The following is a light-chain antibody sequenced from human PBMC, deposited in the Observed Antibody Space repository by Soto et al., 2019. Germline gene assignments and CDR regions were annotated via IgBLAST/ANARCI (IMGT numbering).Light chain of an antibody. J-gene: IGKJ1*01. CDR3: QQYENNPWT. CDR2: DTS. Sequence: DIQMTQSPSNLSASVGDRVTITCRASQSIDRWLAWYQQKPGEAPKFLIYDTSILEPGVPSRFSGSGSGTEFTLTISSLQSDDFATYYCQQYENNPWTFGQGTKVDIK. V-gene: IGKV1-5*01. CDR1: QSIDRW.